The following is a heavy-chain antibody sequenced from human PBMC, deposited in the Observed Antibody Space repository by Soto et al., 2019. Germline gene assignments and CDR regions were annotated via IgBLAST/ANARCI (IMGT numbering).Heavy chain of an antibody. D-gene: IGHD3-3*01. J-gene: IGHJ4*02. CDR2: ISAYNGNT. V-gene: IGHV1-18*01. CDR1: GYTFTSYG. Sequence: QVQLVQSGAEVKKPGASVKVSCKASGYTFTSYGISWVRQAPGQGLEGMGWISAYNGNTNYAQKLQGRVTMTTDTSTSTAYMELRSLRSDDTAVYYCARCGAEAYYDFWSGYYIDYWGQGTLVTVSS. CDR3: ARCGAEAYYDFWSGYYIDY.